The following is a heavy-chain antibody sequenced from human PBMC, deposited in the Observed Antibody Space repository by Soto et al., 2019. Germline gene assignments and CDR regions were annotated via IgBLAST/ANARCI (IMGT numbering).Heavy chain of an antibody. Sequence: SLQLSGVGTGLNFDDFAMHGVRQAPGKGLEWVSGITWNSRVLAYADSVKGRFTISRDNARNSLYLQIDSLRDEDTALYYCAKGRYDFWSPYYFDSWGQGTLVTVSS. V-gene: IGHV3-9*01. D-gene: IGHD3-3*01. CDR3: AKGRYDFWSPYYFDS. CDR1: GLNFDDFA. CDR2: ITWNSRVL. J-gene: IGHJ4*02.